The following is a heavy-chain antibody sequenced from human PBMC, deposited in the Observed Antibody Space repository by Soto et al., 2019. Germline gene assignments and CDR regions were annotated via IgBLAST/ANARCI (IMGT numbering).Heavy chain of an antibody. V-gene: IGHV3-15*01. J-gene: IGHJ4*02. D-gene: IGHD5-18*01. CDR2: IKSKTDGGTT. CDR3: TSSWMQLWPFDY. Sequence: GGSLRLSCAASGFTFSNAWMSWVRQAPGKGLEWVGRIKSKTDGGTTDYAAPVKGRFTISRDDSKNTLYLQMNSLKTEDTAVYYCTSSWMQLWPFDYWGQGTLVNVSS. CDR1: GFTFSNAW.